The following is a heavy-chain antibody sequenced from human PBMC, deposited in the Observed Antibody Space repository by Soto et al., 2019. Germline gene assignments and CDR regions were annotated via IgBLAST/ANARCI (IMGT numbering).Heavy chain of an antibody. D-gene: IGHD6-13*01. CDR3: PRGAGRSWPNGGALDI. CDR2: IIPIFGTA. V-gene: IGHV1-69*01. J-gene: IGHJ3*02. CDR1: GGTFSSYA. Sequence: QVQLVQSGAEVKKPGSSVKVSCTASGGTFSSYAISWVRQAPGQGLEWMGGIIPIFGTANYAQKFQGRVTITADESTSTAYLELSSLRSEDTAVYYCPRGAGRSWPNGGALDIWGQGTMVTVSS.